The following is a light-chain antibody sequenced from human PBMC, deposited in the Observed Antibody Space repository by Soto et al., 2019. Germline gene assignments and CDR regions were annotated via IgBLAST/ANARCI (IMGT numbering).Light chain of an antibody. V-gene: IGLV2-14*03. CDR2: DVS. CDR1: SSDVGGYNY. J-gene: IGLJ2*01. CDR3: ASYTSMSTLV. Sequence: QSALTQPASVSGSPGQSITISCTGTSSDVGGYNYVSWYQHLPGKAPKLMIYDVSDRPSGVSNRFSGSKSGNTASLTISGLQAEDEADYYCASYTSMSTLVFGGGTKLTVL.